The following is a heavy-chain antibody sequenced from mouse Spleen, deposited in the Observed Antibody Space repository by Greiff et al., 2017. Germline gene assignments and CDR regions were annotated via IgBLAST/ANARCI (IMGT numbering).Heavy chain of an antibody. CDR3: ARDHDLYAMDY. D-gene: IGHD2-3*01. V-gene: IGHV5-16*01. Sequence: EVTLVESEGGLVQPGSSMKLSCTASGFTFSDYYMAWVRQVPEKGLEWVANINYDGSSTYYLDSLKSRFIISRDNAKNILYLQMSSLKSEDTATYYCARDHDLYAMDYWGQGTSVTVSS. CDR1: GFTFSDYY. CDR2: INYDGSST. J-gene: IGHJ4*01.